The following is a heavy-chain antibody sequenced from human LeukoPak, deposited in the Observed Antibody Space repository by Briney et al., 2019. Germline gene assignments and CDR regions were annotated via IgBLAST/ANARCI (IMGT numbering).Heavy chain of an antibody. D-gene: IGHD2-2*01. CDR3: ARDHIVVVPAAGRAYNWFDP. V-gene: IGHV4-61*02. Sequence: SETPSLTCTVSGGSISSGSYYWSWVPQPAGKGLEWIGRIYTSGSTHYSPSLKSRVTISVDTSKNQFTLKLSSVTAADTAVYYCARDHIVVVPAAGRAYNWFDPWGQGTLVTVSS. J-gene: IGHJ5*02. CDR2: IYTSGST. CDR1: GGSISSGSYY.